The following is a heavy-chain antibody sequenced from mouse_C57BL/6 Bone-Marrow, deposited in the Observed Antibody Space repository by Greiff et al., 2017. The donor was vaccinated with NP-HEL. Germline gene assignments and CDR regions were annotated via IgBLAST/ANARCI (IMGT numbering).Heavy chain of an antibody. CDR3: ARERGHYYGSNYYYAMDY. CDR1: GFTFSSYA. V-gene: IGHV5-4*01. D-gene: IGHD1-1*01. CDR2: ISDGGSYT. Sequence: DVMLVESGGGLVKPGGSLKLSCAASGFTFSSYAMSWVRQTPEKRLEWVATISDGGSYTYYPDNVKGRFTISRDNAKNNLYLQMSHLKSEDTAMYYCARERGHYYGSNYYYAMDYWGQGTSVTVSS. J-gene: IGHJ4*01.